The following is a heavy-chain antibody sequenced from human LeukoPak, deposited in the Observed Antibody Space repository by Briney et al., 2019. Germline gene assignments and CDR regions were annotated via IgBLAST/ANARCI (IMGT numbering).Heavy chain of an antibody. V-gene: IGHV3-30*04. D-gene: IGHD6-13*01. Sequence: GGSLRLSCAASGFTFSSYPMHWVRQAPGKGLEWVAVISYDGSNKYYADSVKGRFTISRDNSKNTLYLQMNSLRAEDTAVYCCARVMSRAAAGMPYDYWGQGTLVTVSS. CDR2: ISYDGSNK. CDR1: GFTFSSYP. J-gene: IGHJ4*02. CDR3: ARVMSRAAAGMPYDY.